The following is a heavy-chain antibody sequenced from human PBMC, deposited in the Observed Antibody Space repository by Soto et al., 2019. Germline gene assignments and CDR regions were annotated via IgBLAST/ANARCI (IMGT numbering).Heavy chain of an antibody. J-gene: IGHJ1*01. D-gene: IGHD3-3*02. V-gene: IGHV1-3*01. CDR1: GYTFTSHA. CDR2: INAGSGNT. CDR3: ARAASIAASGIFFQH. Sequence: QVQLVQSGAEVKEPGASMKVSCNASGYTFTSHAIHWVRQAPGQRLEWMGRINAGSGNTRYSEKFQFRVAMTRDTSATTAYMELSSLRSEDTGVYYCARAASIAASGIFFQHWGQGTPVIVSS.